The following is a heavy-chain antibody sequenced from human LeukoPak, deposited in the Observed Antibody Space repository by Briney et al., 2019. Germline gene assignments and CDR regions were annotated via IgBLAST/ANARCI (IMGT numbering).Heavy chain of an antibody. CDR1: GGSFSSGSYY. J-gene: IGHJ4*02. D-gene: IGHD6-13*01. CDR2: IYTSGST. V-gene: IGHV4-61*02. Sequence: SETLSLTCTVSGGSFSSGSYYWSWIRQPAGKGLEWIGRIYTSGSTNYNPSLKSRVTMSVDTSKNQFSLKLSSVTAADTAVYYCARGPAAGNDYWGQGTLVTVSS. CDR3: ARGPAAGNDY.